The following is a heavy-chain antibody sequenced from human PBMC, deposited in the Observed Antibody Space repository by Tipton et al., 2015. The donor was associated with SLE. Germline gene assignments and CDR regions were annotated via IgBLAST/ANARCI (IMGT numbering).Heavy chain of an antibody. CDR1: GFTFSSYE. D-gene: IGHD6-13*01. J-gene: IGHJ3*02. CDR2: ISSSGSAI. V-gene: IGHV3-48*03. CDR3: ASAAAGTDAFDI. Sequence: GSLRLSCAASGFTFSSYEMNWVRQAPGKGLEWVSYISSSGSAIYYADSVKGRFTISRDNAKNSLYLQMNSLRAEDTAVYYCASAAAGTDAFDIWGQGTMVTVSS.